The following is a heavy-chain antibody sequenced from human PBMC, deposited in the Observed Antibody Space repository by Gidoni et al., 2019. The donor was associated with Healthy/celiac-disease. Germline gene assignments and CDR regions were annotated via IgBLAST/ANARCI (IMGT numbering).Heavy chain of an antibody. Sequence: QVTLQESGPGLVKPSQTLSLSGTVPGGSISSGGYYWSWIRQHPGKGLEWIGYIYYSGSTYYNPSLKSRVTISVDTSKNQFSLKLSSVTAADTAVYYCASGPLQYRSSFAPPPDYWGHGTLVTFSS. D-gene: IGHD6-13*01. CDR3: ASGPLQYRSSFAPPPDY. CDR2: IYYSGST. V-gene: IGHV4-31*03. CDR1: GGSISSGGYY. J-gene: IGHJ4*01.